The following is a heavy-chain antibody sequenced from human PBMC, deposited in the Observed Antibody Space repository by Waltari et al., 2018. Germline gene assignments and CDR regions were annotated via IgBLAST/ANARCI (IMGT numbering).Heavy chain of an antibody. Sequence: QVQVIQSGSELKKPGASVRISCQTSGYPFTTYALNWVRQVPGQGLEWMGWINTNPGRPTYAQGFTGLFVFSLDTSAGTAFLQITSLKTDDTAVYFCAREMYGSGNYFFDFWGQGTLVTVSS. CDR1: GYPFTTYA. D-gene: IGHD3-10*01. J-gene: IGHJ4*02. V-gene: IGHV7-4-1*02. CDR2: INTNPGRP. CDR3: AREMYGSGNYFFDF.